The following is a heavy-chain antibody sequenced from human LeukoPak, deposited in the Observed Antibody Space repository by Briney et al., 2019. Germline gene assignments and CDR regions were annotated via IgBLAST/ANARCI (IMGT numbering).Heavy chain of an antibody. CDR2: ISGSGGST. CDR3: AKSWAAAAEMTYYFDY. Sequence: GGSLRLSCAASGFTVSSNYITWVRQAPGQGLEWVSAISGSGGSTYYADSVKGRFTISRDNSKNTLYLQMNSLRAEDTAVYYCAKSWAAAAEMTYYFDYWGQGTLVTVSS. J-gene: IGHJ4*02. D-gene: IGHD6-13*01. CDR1: GFTVSSNY. V-gene: IGHV3-23*01.